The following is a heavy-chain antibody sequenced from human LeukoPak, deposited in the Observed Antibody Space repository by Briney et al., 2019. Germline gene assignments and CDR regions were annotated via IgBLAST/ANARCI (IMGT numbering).Heavy chain of an antibody. D-gene: IGHD6-19*01. CDR2: INWNGGST. J-gene: IGHJ5*02. Sequence: GGSLRLSCAASGFTFDDYGMSWVRHAPGKGLEWVSGINWNGGSTGYADSVKGRFTISRDNAKNSLYLQMNSLRAEEPALYYCARVSSGWYRPDRDNWFDPWGQGTLVTVSS. V-gene: IGHV3-20*04. CDR3: ARVSSGWYRPDRDNWFDP. CDR1: GFTFDDYG.